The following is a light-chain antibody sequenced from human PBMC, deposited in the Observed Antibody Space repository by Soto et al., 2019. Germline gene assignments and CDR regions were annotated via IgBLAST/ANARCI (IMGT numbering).Light chain of an antibody. CDR2: DAS. CDR3: QQDGRSST. Sequence: EIVLTHSPDTLSLSPGERATLSCRASLTVTNNYLAWYQQTAGQAPRLVIYDASTRVTGIPDRFSASGSGTDFTLIISRLEPEDFAVYHCQQDGRSSTFGQGTRLEIK. V-gene: IGKV3-20*01. CDR1: LTVTNNY. J-gene: IGKJ5*01.